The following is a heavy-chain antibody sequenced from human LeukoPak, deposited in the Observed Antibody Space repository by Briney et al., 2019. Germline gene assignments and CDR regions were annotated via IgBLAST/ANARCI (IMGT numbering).Heavy chain of an antibody. CDR2: IYPGDSDT. CDR3: ARHESQQLAGGCDY. D-gene: IGHD6-13*01. CDR1: GYSFTSYW. Sequence: GESLKISCKGSGYSFTSYWIGWVRQMPGKGLEWMVIIYPGDSDTRYSASFQGQVTISADKSISTAYLEWSSLKASDTAMYYCARHESQQLAGGCDYWGQGTLVTVSS. V-gene: IGHV5-51*01. J-gene: IGHJ4*02.